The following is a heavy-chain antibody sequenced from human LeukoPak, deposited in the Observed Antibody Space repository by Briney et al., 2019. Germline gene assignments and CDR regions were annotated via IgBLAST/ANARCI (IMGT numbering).Heavy chain of an antibody. CDR3: ARLGSGLLWFGEPPTCFDY. D-gene: IGHD3-10*01. CDR1: GYSFTSYW. Sequence: GESLKISCKGSGYSFTSYWIGWVRQMPGKGPEWMGIIYPGDSDTRYSPSFQGQVTISADKSISTAYLQWSSLKASDTAMYYCARLGSGLLWFGEPPTCFDYWGQGTLVTVSS. V-gene: IGHV5-51*01. CDR2: IYPGDSDT. J-gene: IGHJ4*02.